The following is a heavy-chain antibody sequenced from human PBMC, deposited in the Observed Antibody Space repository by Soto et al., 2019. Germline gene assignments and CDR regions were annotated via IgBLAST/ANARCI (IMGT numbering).Heavy chain of an antibody. J-gene: IGHJ6*03. CDR3: ARDGYCSSTSCYSLHYYYYMDV. V-gene: IGHV3-48*01. Sequence: GGSLRLSCAASGFTFSSYSMNWVRQAPGKGLEWVSYISSSSTIYYADSVKGRFTISRDNAKNSLYLQMNSLRAEDTAVYYCARDGYCSSTSCYSLHYYYYMDVWGKGTTVTVSS. CDR1: GFTFSSYS. D-gene: IGHD2-2*03. CDR2: ISSSSTI.